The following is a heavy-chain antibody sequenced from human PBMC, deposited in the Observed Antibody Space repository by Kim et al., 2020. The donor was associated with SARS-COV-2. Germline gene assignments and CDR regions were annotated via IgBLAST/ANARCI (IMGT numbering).Heavy chain of an antibody. CDR3: ARGTSTTAPHHWFDP. Sequence: SETLSLTCAVYGGSFSGYYCPPPRQPPGKGLEWIGEINHSGSTNYNPSLKSRVTISVDTSKNQFSLKLSSVTAADTAVYYCARGTSTTAPHHWFDPLGPG. CDR1: GGSFSGYY. D-gene: IGHD1-1*01. V-gene: IGHV4-34*01. J-gene: IGHJ5*02. CDR2: INHSGST.